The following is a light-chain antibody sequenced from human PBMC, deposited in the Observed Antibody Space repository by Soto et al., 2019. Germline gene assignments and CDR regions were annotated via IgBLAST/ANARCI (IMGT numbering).Light chain of an antibody. V-gene: IGKV3-20*01. Sequence: EIVLTQSPGTLSLSPGGGATLSCRASQSVSSDYLAWYQQKPGQAPRLLIYGASSRATGIPDRFSGSGSGTDSTLTSRRLEPEDFAVYYCKQYGSSPPFTFGPGTKVDIE. J-gene: IGKJ3*01. CDR1: QSVSSDY. CDR2: GAS. CDR3: KQYGSSPPFT.